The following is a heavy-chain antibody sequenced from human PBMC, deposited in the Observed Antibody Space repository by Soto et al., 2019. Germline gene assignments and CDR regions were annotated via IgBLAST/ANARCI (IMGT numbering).Heavy chain of an antibody. CDR2: INDSGST. D-gene: IGHD3-16*01. Sequence: SETLSLTCALSVGSFRGYFWSWIRQSPDKGLEWIGEINDSGSTYYNPSFKSRLTISVDTSKSQISLTLTSVTAADSAVYYCQGGDFWGQGTRVTVSS. CDR3: QGGDF. V-gene: IGHV4-34*01. CDR1: VGSFRGYF. J-gene: IGHJ4*02.